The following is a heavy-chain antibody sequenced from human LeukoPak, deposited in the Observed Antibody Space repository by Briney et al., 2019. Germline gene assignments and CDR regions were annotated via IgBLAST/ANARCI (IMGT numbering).Heavy chain of an antibody. CDR3: ARRGDRDSRGYCLDFDY. Sequence: PGGSLRLSCAASGFTFSDYYMDWVRQAPGKGLEWVGRSRDRAHSYSTEYAASVKGRFTISRDDSKNLLYLQMNSLKIEDTAVYYCARRGDRDSRGYCLDFDYWGQGTLVTVSS. CDR1: GFTFSDYY. J-gene: IGHJ4*02. V-gene: IGHV3-72*01. D-gene: IGHD3-22*01. CDR2: SRDRAHSYST.